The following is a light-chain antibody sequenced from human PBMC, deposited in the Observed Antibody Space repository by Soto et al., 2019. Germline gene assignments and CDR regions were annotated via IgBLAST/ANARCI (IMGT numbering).Light chain of an antibody. Sequence: DIQMTQSPSSLSASVGDRVTITCRASQSIISYLSWYQQKPGEAPKLLIYATSGLRSGVPSRFSGSGSGTDFTLTISSLQPEDPASYYCQQTYSTPYTFGLGTKLEIK. CDR2: ATS. CDR1: QSIISY. CDR3: QQTYSTPYT. J-gene: IGKJ2*01. V-gene: IGKV1-39*01.